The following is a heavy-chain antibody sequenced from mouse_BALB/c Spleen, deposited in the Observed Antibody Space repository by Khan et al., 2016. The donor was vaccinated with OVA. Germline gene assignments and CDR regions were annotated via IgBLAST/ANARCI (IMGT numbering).Heavy chain of an antibody. D-gene: IGHD1-1*01. Sequence: VQLQESGAELARPGASVKMSCKASGYTFTSNTMYWVKQRPGQGLEWIGYINPSSGFTNFNQKFKDKATLTADKSSSTAYMQLSSLTSEDSAVFYCARRTTVYAMDYWGQGTSVTVSS. CDR1: GYTFTSNT. CDR3: ARRTTVYAMDY. V-gene: IGHV1-4*01. J-gene: IGHJ4*01. CDR2: INPSSGFT.